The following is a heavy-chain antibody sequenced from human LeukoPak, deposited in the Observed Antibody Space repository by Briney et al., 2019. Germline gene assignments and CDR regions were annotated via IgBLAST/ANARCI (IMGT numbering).Heavy chain of an antibody. V-gene: IGHV5-51*01. Sequence: GESLKISCKGSGYSFTSYWLGWVRQMPGKGLEWMGIIYPGDSDTRYSPSFQGQVTISADKSISTAYLQWSSLKASDTAMYYCARLGDSGYDWSSQPIDYWGQGTLVTVSS. CDR3: ARLGDSGYDWSSQPIDY. J-gene: IGHJ4*02. CDR2: IYPGDSDT. D-gene: IGHD5-12*01. CDR1: GYSFTSYW.